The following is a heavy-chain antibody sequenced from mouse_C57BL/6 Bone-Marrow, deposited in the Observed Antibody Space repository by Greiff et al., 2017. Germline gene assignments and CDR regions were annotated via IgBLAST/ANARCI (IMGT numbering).Heavy chain of an antibody. J-gene: IGHJ2*01. CDR1: GYTFTDYY. V-gene: IGHV1-19*01. CDR3: AYYYGSSDY. CDR2: INPYNGGT. D-gene: IGHD1-1*01. Sequence: EVQLQQSGPVLVKPGASVKMSCKASGYTFTDYYMNWVKQSHGKSLEWIGVINPYNGGTSYNQKFKGKATLTVDKSSSTAYMGLNSLTSEDSAVYYCAYYYGSSDYWGQGTTLTVSS.